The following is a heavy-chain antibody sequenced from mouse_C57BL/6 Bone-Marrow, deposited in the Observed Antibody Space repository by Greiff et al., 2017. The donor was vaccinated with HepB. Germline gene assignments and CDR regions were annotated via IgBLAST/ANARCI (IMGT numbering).Heavy chain of an antibody. CDR3: VRSPILYYFDY. Sequence: VQLQQSGAELARPGASVKLSCKASGYTFTSYGISWVKQRTGQGLEWIGEIYPSSGNTYYNEKFKGKATLTADKSSSTAYMELRSLTSEASAVYFCVRSPILYYFDYWGQGTTLTVSS. CDR2: IYPSSGNT. CDR1: GYTFTSYG. V-gene: IGHV1-81*01. J-gene: IGHJ2*01.